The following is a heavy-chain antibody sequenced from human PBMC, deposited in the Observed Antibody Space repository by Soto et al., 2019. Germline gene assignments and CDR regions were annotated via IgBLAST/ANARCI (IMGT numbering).Heavy chain of an antibody. CDR3: AISAAQHGMDV. CDR2: MDPSDSHN. CDR1: GYSITSYW. D-gene: IGHD6-13*01. Sequence: ESLKISCTGSGYSITSYWMSWVGQMPGKGLEWRGRMDPSDSHNNHSPAVQGQVTIAADKSISTADLQWSSLKASDTGMYYWAISAAQHGMDVWGQGTTVPV. V-gene: IGHV5-10-1*01. J-gene: IGHJ6*02.